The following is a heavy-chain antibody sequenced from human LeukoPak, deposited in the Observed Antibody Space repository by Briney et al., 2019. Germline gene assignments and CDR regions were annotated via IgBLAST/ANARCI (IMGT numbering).Heavy chain of an antibody. CDR2: FYTSGST. J-gene: IGHJ4*02. CDR1: GGAISSYH. Sequence: NPSETLSLTCTVSGGAISSYHWSWIRQPAGKGLEWIGRFYTSGSTDYNPSLKSRVTMSVDTSKNQFSLKLTSVTAADTAVYYCARGNYYGSGNYPYYFDYWGQGTPVTVSS. V-gene: IGHV4-4*07. CDR3: ARGNYYGSGNYPYYFDY. D-gene: IGHD3-10*01.